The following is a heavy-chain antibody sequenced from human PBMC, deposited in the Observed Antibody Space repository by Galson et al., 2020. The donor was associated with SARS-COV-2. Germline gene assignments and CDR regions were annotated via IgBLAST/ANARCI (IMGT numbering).Heavy chain of an antibody. J-gene: IGHJ4*02. CDR1: GFTFSSYG. Sequence: TGGSLRLSCAASGFTFSSYGMHWVRQAPGKGLEWVAVISYDGSNKYYADSVKGRFTIPRDNSKNTLYLQMNSLRAEDTAVYYCAKQMAGYCSGGSCYAGYFDYWGQGTLVTVSS. D-gene: IGHD2-15*01. V-gene: IGHV3-30*18. CDR2: ISYDGSNK. CDR3: AKQMAGYCSGGSCYAGYFDY.